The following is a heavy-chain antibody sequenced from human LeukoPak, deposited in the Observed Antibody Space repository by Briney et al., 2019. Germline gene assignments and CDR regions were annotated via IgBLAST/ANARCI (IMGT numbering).Heavy chain of an antibody. CDR3: TRGSIVVVVAATLGEIDY. CDR1: GFTFGDYA. D-gene: IGHD2-15*01. Sequence: GRSLRLSCTASGFTFGDYAMRGVRQAPGEGVEGVGFIRSKGYGGTTEYAASVKGRFTISRDDSKSIAYLQMNSLKTEDTAVYYCTRGSIVVVVAATLGEIDYWGQGTLVTVSS. CDR2: IRSKGYGGTT. J-gene: IGHJ4*02. V-gene: IGHV3-49*04.